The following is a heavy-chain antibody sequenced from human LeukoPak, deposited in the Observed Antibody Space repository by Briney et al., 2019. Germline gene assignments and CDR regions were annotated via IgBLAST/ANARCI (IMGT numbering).Heavy chain of an antibody. CDR3: AREAADTYSGYDY. CDR2: INPNSGGT. J-gene: IGHJ4*02. Sequence: VSVKVSCKASGYTFTGYYMHWVRQAPGQGLEWMGWINPNSGGTNYAQKFQGWVTMTRDTSISTAYMELSRLRSDDTAVYYRAREAADTYSGYDYWGQGTLVTVSS. D-gene: IGHD5-12*01. CDR1: GYTFTGYY. V-gene: IGHV1-2*04.